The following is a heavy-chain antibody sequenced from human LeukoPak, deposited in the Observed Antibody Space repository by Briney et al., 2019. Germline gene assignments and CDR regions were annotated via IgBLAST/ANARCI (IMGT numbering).Heavy chain of an antibody. CDR1: GFTFSDAW. V-gene: IGHV3-15*01. CDR2: IKSKTDGGTT. D-gene: IGHD1-26*01. Sequence: SGGSLRLSCAASGFTFSDAWMSWVRQAPGKGREWVGRIKSKTDGGTTDYAAPVKGRFTISRDDSKNTLYLQMNSLKTEDTAVYYCTTRGGSFSIFDYWGQGTLVTVSS. CDR3: TTRGGSFSIFDY. J-gene: IGHJ4*02.